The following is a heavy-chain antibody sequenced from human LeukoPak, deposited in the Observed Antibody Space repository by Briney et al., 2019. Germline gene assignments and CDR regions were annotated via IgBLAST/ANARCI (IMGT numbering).Heavy chain of an antibody. V-gene: IGHV3-21*01. CDR3: ARDGLSSGYYFRAFDI. CDR2: ISSDSNYI. D-gene: IGHD3-22*01. CDR1: GFIFSTYS. J-gene: IGHJ3*02. Sequence: GGSLRLSCAASGFIFSTYSMNWVRQAPGKGLEWVSSISSDSNYIYYADPLKGRFTISRDNSKNTLYLQMNSLRAEDTAVYYCARDGLSSGYYFRAFDIWGQGTMVTVSS.